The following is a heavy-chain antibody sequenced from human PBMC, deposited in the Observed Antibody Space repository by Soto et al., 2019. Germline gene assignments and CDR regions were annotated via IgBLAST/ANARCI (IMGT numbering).Heavy chain of an antibody. D-gene: IGHD2-15*01. J-gene: IGHJ3*02. CDR1: GGSFSGYY. CDR3: ARLDCSGGSCGPLGAFDI. Sequence: SETLSLTCAVYGGSFSGYYWSWIRQPPGKGLEWIGEINHSGSTNYNPSLKSRVTISVDTSKNQFSLKLSSVTAADTAVYYCARLDCSGGSCGPLGAFDIWGQGTMVTVSS. CDR2: INHSGST. V-gene: IGHV4-34*01.